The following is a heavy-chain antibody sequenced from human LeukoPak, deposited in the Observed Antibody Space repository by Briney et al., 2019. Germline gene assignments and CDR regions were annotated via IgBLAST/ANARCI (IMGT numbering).Heavy chain of an antibody. J-gene: IGHJ4*02. V-gene: IGHV3-21*01. CDR1: GFTLSSYS. CDR3: ARDMVRGVIAL. CDR2: ISSSSSYI. Sequence: GGSLRLSCAASGFTLSSYSMNWVRQAPGKGLEWVSSISSSSSYIYYADSVKGRFTISRDNAKNSLYLQMNSLRAEDTAVYYCARDMVRGVIALWGQGTLVTVSS. D-gene: IGHD3-10*01.